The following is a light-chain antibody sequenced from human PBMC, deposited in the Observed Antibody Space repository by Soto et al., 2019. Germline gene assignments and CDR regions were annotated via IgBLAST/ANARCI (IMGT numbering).Light chain of an antibody. Sequence: DIQMTQSPSTLSASVGDRVTITCRSSQSISSWLAWYQQKPGKAPKLLIYKASSLESGVPSRFSGSGSGTEFTLTISSLQPDDFATYYCQQYNSYPIYFGQGTRLEMK. CDR1: QSISSW. V-gene: IGKV1-5*03. CDR2: KAS. CDR3: QQYNSYPIY. J-gene: IGKJ5*01.